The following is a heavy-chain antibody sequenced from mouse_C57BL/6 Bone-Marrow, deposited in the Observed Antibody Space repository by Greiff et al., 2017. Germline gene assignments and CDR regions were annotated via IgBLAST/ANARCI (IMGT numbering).Heavy chain of an antibody. V-gene: IGHV1-81*01. Sequence: QVQLQQSGAELARPGASVKLSCKASGYTFTSYGISWVKQRPGQGLEWIGEIHPRSGNTYYNEKFKGKATLTADKSSSTASMELRSLTSEDSAVYFGERLGYYGSSFAYWGQGNLVTVSA. CDR3: ERLGYYGSSFAY. J-gene: IGHJ3*01. CDR1: GYTFTSYG. D-gene: IGHD1-1*01. CDR2: IHPRSGNT.